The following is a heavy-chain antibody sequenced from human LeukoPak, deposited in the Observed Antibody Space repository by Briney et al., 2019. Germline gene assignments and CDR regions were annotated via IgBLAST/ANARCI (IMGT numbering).Heavy chain of an antibody. V-gene: IGHV1-24*01. Sequence: ASLTLSCKVSGFTLADLSMHWVRQAPGKGLEWVGGFDRNDTIYAQRFRGRVTLTEDTSTGTAYMDLSSLSADDTAVYYCATGVFCATTTCPGYQHYYYFMDVWGKGTTVTVSS. CDR1: GFTLADLS. J-gene: IGHJ6*03. CDR2: FDRNDT. CDR3: ATGVFCATTTCPGYQHYYYFMDV. D-gene: IGHD2-2*01.